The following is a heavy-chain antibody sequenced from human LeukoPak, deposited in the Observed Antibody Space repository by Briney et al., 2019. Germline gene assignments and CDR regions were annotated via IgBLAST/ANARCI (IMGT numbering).Heavy chain of an antibody. CDR2: IKQDGSQK. CDR3: VRAIGANVSY. D-gene: IGHD3-10*01. CDR1: GFTFSSYW. J-gene: IGHJ4*02. Sequence: PGGSLRLSCAASGFTFSSYWMSWVRQAPGKGLEWVANIKQDGSQKYYVDSVKGRFSISRDSAENSLYLQMNSLRAEDTAVYYCVRAIGANVSYWGQGTLVTVSS. V-gene: IGHV3-7*03.